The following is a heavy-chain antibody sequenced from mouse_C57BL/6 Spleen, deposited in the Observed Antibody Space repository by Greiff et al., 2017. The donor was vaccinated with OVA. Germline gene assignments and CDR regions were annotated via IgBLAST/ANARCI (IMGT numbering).Heavy chain of an antibody. V-gene: IGHV1-81*01. CDR2: IYPRSGNT. Sequence: QVQLQQSGAELARPGASVKLSCKASGYTFTSYGISWVKQRTGQGLEWIGEIYPRSGNTYYNEKFKGKATLTADQSSSTAYMELLSLTSEDSAVYFCAIRSTVVADFDYWGQGTTLTVSS. CDR3: AIRSTVVADFDY. J-gene: IGHJ2*01. D-gene: IGHD1-1*01. CDR1: GYTFTSYG.